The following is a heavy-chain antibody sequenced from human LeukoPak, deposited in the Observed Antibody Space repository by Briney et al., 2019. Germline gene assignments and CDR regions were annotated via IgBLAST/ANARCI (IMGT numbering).Heavy chain of an antibody. Sequence: GGPLRLSCAASGFTFSNFAMTWVRQAPGKGLEWVSVIYRGNRRKYADSVKGRFIISRDHSKNTLLFQMNSLRAEDTAVYYCARLTSGNGLDVWGRGTTVTVS. CDR1: GFTFSNFA. D-gene: IGHD3-3*01. J-gene: IGHJ6*02. CDR3: ARLTSGNGLDV. CDR2: IYRGNRR. V-gene: IGHV3-66*04.